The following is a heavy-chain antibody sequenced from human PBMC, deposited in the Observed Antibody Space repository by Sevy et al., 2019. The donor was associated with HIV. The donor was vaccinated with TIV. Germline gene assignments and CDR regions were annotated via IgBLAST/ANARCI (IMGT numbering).Heavy chain of an antibody. Sequence: GGSLRLSCAASGFTFSSYAMSWVRQAPGKGLEWVSAISGSGGSTYYAHSVKGRFTISRDNSKNTLYLQMNSLRAEDTAVYYCAKDLYSWELRGPDYWGQGTLVTVSS. CDR1: GFTFSSYA. CDR3: AKDLYSWELRGPDY. J-gene: IGHJ4*02. D-gene: IGHD1-26*01. V-gene: IGHV3-23*01. CDR2: ISGSGGST.